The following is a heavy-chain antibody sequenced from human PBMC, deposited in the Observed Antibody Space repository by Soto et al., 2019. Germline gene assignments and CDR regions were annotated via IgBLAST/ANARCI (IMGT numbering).Heavy chain of an antibody. J-gene: IGHJ4*02. Sequence: EVQLLESGGGLVQPGGSLRLSCAASGFTFSSYAMRWVRQAPVKGLEWVSAISGSGGSTYYADSVKGRFTISRDNSETSLYLQVNSLRAEDTALYYCARRGSGSYYDYWGQGPLVTVSS. D-gene: IGHD1-26*01. CDR2: ISGSGGST. CDR1: GFTFSSYA. V-gene: IGHV3-23*01. CDR3: ARRGSGSYYDY.